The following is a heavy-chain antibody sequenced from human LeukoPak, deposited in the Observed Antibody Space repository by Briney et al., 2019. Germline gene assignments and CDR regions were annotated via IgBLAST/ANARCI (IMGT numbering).Heavy chain of an antibody. D-gene: IGHD3-10*01. CDR1: GYTFTGYY. CDR3: ARDFPAGY. Sequence: ASVKVSCTASGYTFTGYYMHWVRQAPGQGLEWMGRINPNSGGTNYAQKFQGRVTMTRDTSTSTVYMELSSLRSEDTAVYYCARDFPAGYWGQGTLVTVSS. J-gene: IGHJ4*02. CDR2: INPNSGGT. V-gene: IGHV1-2*06.